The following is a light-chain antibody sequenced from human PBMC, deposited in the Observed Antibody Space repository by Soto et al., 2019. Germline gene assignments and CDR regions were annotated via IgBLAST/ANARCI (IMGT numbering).Light chain of an antibody. V-gene: IGKV1-39*01. CDR2: AAS. J-gene: IGKJ4*01. Sequence: DIQRTQSPSSPSASVGDRVTITCRASQSISSYLNWYQQKPGKAPKLLIYAASSLQSGVPSRFSGSGSGTDFTLTISSLQPEDFATYYCQQSYSTPLTFGGGTKVDIK. CDR1: QSISSY. CDR3: QQSYSTPLT.